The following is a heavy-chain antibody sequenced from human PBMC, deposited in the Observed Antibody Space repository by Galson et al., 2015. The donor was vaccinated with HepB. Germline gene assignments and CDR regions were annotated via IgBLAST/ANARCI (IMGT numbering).Heavy chain of an antibody. CDR3: ARGRTDIVVASYWFDP. Sequence: TLSLPCAVSGGSISSGGYSWSWIRQPPGKGLEWIGYIYYSGSTYYNPSLKSRVTISVDTSKNQFSLKLSSVTAADTAVYYCARGRTDIVVASYWFDPWGQGTLVTVSS. J-gene: IGHJ5*02. V-gene: IGHV4-30-4*07. D-gene: IGHD2-2*01. CDR2: IYYSGST. CDR1: GGSISSGGYS.